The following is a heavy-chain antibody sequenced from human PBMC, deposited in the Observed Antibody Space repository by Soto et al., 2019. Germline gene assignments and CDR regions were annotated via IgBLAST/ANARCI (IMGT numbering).Heavy chain of an antibody. J-gene: IGHJ5*02. D-gene: IGHD3-16*02. CDR3: ASFWGSMIPFGGVIVPFDP. V-gene: IGHV4-39*01. Sequence: SETRSLTCTVSGGSISSSSYYGVWIRQPPGKVLEWIGSIYYSGSTYYNPSLKSRVTISVDTSKNQFSLKLSSVTAADTAVYYCASFWGSMIPFGGVIVPFDPWGQGTLVTVSS. CDR1: GGSISSSSYY. CDR2: IYYSGST.